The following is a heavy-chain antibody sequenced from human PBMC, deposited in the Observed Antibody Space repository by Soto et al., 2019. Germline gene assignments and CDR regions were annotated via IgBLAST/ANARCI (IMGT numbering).Heavy chain of an antibody. CDR1: GFTFSSYG. V-gene: IGHV3-30*18. D-gene: IGHD1-26*01. Sequence: VQLVESGGGVVQPGRSLRLSCAASGFTFSSYGMHWVRQAPGKGLEWVAVISYDGSNKYYADSVKGRFTISRDNSKNTLYLQMNSLRAEDTAVYYCAKDRSGSYYGYYFDYWGQGTLVTVSS. CDR2: ISYDGSNK. J-gene: IGHJ4*02. CDR3: AKDRSGSYYGYYFDY.